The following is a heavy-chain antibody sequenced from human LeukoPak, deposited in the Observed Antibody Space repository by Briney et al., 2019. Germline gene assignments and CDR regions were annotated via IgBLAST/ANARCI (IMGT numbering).Heavy chain of an antibody. Sequence: GVLRLSCAASGFTFSSYAMNWVRQAPGKGLEWVSAISGSGGSIYYADSVKGRFTFSRDNSKNTLYLQMNSLRAEDTAVYYCAREAHDYSNVYWGQGTLVTVSS. D-gene: IGHD4-11*01. V-gene: IGHV3-23*01. CDR3: AREAHDYSNVY. CDR2: ISGSGGSI. CDR1: GFTFSSYA. J-gene: IGHJ4*02.